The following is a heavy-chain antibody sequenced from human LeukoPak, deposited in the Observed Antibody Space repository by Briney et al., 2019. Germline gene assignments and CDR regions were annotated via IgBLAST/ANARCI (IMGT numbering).Heavy chain of an antibody. D-gene: IGHD7-27*01. CDR3: ARDDNWGYAFDI. Sequence: PGGSLRLSCAVSGFTFSSYGMNWVRQAPGKGLEWVSGISSRGGSTYYADSVRGRFTISRDNSKNTLYLQMNSLRAEDTAVYYCARDDNWGYAFDIWGQGTMVTVSS. CDR2: ISSRGGST. CDR1: GFTFSSYG. V-gene: IGHV3-23*01. J-gene: IGHJ3*02.